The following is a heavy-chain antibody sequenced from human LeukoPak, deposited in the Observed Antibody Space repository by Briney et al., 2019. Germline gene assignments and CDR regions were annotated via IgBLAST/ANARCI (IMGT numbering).Heavy chain of an antibody. D-gene: IGHD3-3*01. CDR2: ISGSGGST. V-gene: IGHV3-23*01. J-gene: IGHJ6*03. CDR3: AKDSEYYDFWSGYLPYYYYMDV. CDR1: GFTFSSYA. Sequence: GGSLRLSCAASGFTFSSYAMSWVRQAPGKGLEWVSAISGSGGSTYYADSVKGRFTISRDNSKNTLYLQMNSLRAEDTAVYYCAKDSEYYDFWSGYLPYYYYMDVWGKGTTVTVSS.